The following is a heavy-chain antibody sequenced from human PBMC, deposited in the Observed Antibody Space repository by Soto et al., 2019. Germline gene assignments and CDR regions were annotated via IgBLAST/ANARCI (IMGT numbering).Heavy chain of an antibody. D-gene: IGHD2-2*01. J-gene: IGHJ6*02. CDR3: ARLQMGYCSSTSCYYYYGMDV. V-gene: IGHV4-31*03. Sequence: QVQLQESGPGLVKPSQTLSLTCTVSGGSISSGGYYWSWIRQHPGKGLECIGYIYYSGSTYYNPSLKSRVTISADTAKNQFSLKLSSVTAADTAVYYCARLQMGYCSSTSCYYYYGMDVWGQGTTVTVSS. CDR2: IYYSGST. CDR1: GGSISSGGYY.